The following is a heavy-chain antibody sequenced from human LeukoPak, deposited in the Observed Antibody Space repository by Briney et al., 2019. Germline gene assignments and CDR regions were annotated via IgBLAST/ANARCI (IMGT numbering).Heavy chain of an antibody. CDR1: GYTFSTYA. Sequence: PGGSLRLSCAASGYTFSTYAMHWVRQAPGKGLEWVAIILSDGGSKDYADSVKGRFTISRDNSRNTMYLQMNSLRNEDTAVYFCARVGRSQGPIVVVPPGVNCFDYWGQGTLVTVSS. D-gene: IGHD2-2*01. V-gene: IGHV3-30*04. CDR2: ILSDGGSK. CDR3: ARVGRSQGPIVVVPPGVNCFDY. J-gene: IGHJ4*02.